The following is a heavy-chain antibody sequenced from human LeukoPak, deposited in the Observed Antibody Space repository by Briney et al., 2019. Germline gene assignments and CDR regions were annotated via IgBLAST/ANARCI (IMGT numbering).Heavy chain of an antibody. D-gene: IGHD4-17*01. CDR2: IIPIFGTA. Sequence: SVKVSCKASGYTFTSYAISWVRQAPGQGLEWMGGIIPIFGTANYAQKFQGRVTISTDESTSTAYMELSSLRSEDTAVYYCARSRRADGLRSYYYYYYMDVWGKGTTVTVSS. J-gene: IGHJ6*03. CDR3: ARSRRADGLRSYYYYYYMDV. CDR1: GYTFTSYA. V-gene: IGHV1-69*05.